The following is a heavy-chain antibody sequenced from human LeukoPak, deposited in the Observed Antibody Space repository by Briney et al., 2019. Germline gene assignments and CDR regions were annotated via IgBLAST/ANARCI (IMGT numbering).Heavy chain of an antibody. Sequence: PGGSLRLSCAASGFTFSNAWMSWVRQAPGKGLEWVGRIKSKTDGGTTDYAAPVKGRFTISRDDSKNTLYLQMNSLKTEDTAVYYCATNPPFYDGDFDYWGQGTLVTVSS. CDR2: IKSKTDGGTT. D-gene: IGHD2/OR15-2a*01. CDR1: GFTFSNAW. V-gene: IGHV3-15*01. J-gene: IGHJ4*02. CDR3: ATNPPFYDGDFDY.